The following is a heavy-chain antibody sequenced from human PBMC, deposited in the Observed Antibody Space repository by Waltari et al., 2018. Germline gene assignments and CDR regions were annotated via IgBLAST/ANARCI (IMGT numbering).Heavy chain of an antibody. J-gene: IGHJ4*02. Sequence: QVQLVQSGAEVKKPGASVKVSCKASGYTFTSYGISWVRQAPGQGLEWMGWISAYNGNTNYAQKLQGRVTMTTDTSTSTAYMELRSLRSDDTAVYYCARYLATFRIAAAGMAWGFDYWGQGTLVTVSS. CDR1: GYTFTSYG. V-gene: IGHV1-18*01. CDR2: ISAYNGNT. CDR3: ARYLATFRIAAAGMAWGFDY. D-gene: IGHD6-13*01.